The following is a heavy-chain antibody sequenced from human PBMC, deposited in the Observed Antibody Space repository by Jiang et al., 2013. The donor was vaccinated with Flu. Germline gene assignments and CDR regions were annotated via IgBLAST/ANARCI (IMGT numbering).Heavy chain of an antibody. CDR1: GFTFSSYW. CDR2: IKQDGSEK. D-gene: IGHD2-15*01. Sequence: LLESGGGLVQPGGSLRLSCAASGFTFSSYWMSWVRQAPGKGLEWVANIKQDGSEKYYVDSVKGRFTISRDNAKNSLYLQMNSLRAEDTAVYYCARDHISVVVVAASEVGAFDIWGQGTMVTVSS. J-gene: IGHJ3*02. CDR3: ARDHISVVVVAASEVGAFDI. V-gene: IGHV3-7*01.